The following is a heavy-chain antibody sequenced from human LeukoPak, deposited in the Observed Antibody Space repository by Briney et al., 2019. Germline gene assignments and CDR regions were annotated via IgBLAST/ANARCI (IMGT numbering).Heavy chain of an antibody. Sequence: GGSLRLSCAASGFTFSDYYMSWIRQAPGKGLEWVSYISSSGSTIYYADSVKGRFTISRDNAKNSLYLQMNSLRAEDTAAYYCARDRHYDSSGYYGYWGQGTLVTVSS. CDR2: ISSSGSTI. CDR3: ARDRHYDSSGYYGY. CDR1: GFTFSDYY. D-gene: IGHD3-22*01. V-gene: IGHV3-11*04. J-gene: IGHJ4*02.